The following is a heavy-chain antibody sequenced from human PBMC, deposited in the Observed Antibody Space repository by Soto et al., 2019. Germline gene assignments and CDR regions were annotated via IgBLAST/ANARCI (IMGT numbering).Heavy chain of an antibody. CDR1: GGSFSGYY. Sequence: SETLSLTXAVYGGSFSGYYWSWIRQPPGKGLEWIGEINHSGSTNYNPSLKSRVTISVDTSKNQFSLKLSSVTAADTAVYYCARGITIFGVVIPYYYYGMDVWGQGTTVTVSS. D-gene: IGHD3-3*01. CDR3: ARGITIFGVVIPYYYYGMDV. V-gene: IGHV4-34*01. J-gene: IGHJ6*02. CDR2: INHSGST.